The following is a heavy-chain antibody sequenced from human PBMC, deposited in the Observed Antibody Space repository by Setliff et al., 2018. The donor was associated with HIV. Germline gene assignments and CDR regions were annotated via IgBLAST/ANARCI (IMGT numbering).Heavy chain of an antibody. CDR2: INSSGRT. J-gene: IGHJ5*02. CDR3: ARRFGEVYDWIDP. CDR1: GGSISSFY. Sequence: SETLSLTCTVSGGSISSFYWSWIRQPPGKGPEWIGYINSSGRTNYNPSLKGRVTISLDTSENRFSLKLNSVTAADTAVYYCARRFGEVYDWIDPWGQGTLVTVSS. V-gene: IGHV4-4*09. D-gene: IGHD3-10*01.